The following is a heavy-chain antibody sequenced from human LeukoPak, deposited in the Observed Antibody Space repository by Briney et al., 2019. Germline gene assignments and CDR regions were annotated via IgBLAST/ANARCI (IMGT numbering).Heavy chain of an antibody. CDR1: GYTFTNYG. V-gene: IGHV1-18*01. CDR3: ARQADASRLVIRFDP. D-gene: IGHD2-21*01. CDR2: ISAYNGYT. Sequence: GASVKVSCKASGYTFTNYGISWVRQAPGQGLEWMGWISAYNGYTNYAQKLQGRVTMTTDTSTSTVYMELSSLRSEDTAVYYCARQADASRLVIRFDPWGQGTLVTVSS. J-gene: IGHJ5*02.